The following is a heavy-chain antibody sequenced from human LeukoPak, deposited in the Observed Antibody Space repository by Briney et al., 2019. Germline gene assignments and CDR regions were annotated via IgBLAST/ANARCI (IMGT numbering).Heavy chain of an antibody. Sequence: GGSLSLSCAASGFTFRTYWMSWVRQAPGKGLEWVANIKQDGSEKYYVDSVKGRFTISRDNAKNSLYLQMNSLRAEDTALYYCAKGHSYYYDSSGYHFDYWGQGTLVTVSS. V-gene: IGHV3-7*03. D-gene: IGHD3-22*01. CDR3: AKGHSYYYDSSGYHFDY. CDR2: IKQDGSEK. J-gene: IGHJ4*02. CDR1: GFTFRTYW.